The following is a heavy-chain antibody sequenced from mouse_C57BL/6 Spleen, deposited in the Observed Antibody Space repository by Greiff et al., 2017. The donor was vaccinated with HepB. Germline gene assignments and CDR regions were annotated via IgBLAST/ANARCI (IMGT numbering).Heavy chain of an antibody. CDR1: GYTFTSYW. CDR3: ARGVYYDYDVAMDY. CDR2: IDPSDSYT. Sequence: QVQLQQPGAELVRPGTSVKLSCKASGYTFTSYWMHWVKQRPGQGLEWIGVIDPSDSYTNYNQKFKGKATLTVDTSSSTAYMQLSSLTSEDSAVYYCARGVYYDYDVAMDYWGQGTSVTVSS. V-gene: IGHV1-59*01. D-gene: IGHD2-4*01. J-gene: IGHJ4*01.